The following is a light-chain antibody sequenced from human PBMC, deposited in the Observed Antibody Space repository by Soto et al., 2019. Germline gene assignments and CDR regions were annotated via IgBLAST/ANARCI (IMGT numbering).Light chain of an antibody. CDR1: QDISTY. CDR3: QQLHTYPIT. J-gene: IGKJ5*01. Sequence: LRLTQSPSFLSASVGDRATITCRASQDISTYLAWYQQEPGKAPKLLIYAASNLQGGVPSRFSGGGSGTEFTLTISSLQPEDFATYYCQQLHTYPITFGQGTRLEI. V-gene: IGKV1-9*01. CDR2: AAS.